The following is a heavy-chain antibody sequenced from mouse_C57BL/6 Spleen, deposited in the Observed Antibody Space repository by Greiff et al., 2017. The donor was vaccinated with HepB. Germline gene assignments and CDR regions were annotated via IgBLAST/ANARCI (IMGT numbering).Heavy chain of an antibody. J-gene: IGHJ1*03. CDR3: ARTLTYYSNYWYFDV. CDR1: GYAFTNYL. Sequence: QVQLKESGAELVRPGTSVKVSCKASGYAFTNYLIEWVKQRPGQGLEWIGVINPGSGGTNYNEKFKGKATLTADKSSSTAYMELNSLTSEDSAVYYGARTLTYYSNYWYFDVWGTGTTVTVSS. V-gene: IGHV1-54*01. D-gene: IGHD2-5*01. CDR2: INPGSGGT.